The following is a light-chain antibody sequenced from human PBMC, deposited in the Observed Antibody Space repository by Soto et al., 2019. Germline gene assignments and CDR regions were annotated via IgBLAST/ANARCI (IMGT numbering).Light chain of an antibody. CDR3: QQYNSYWS. CDR1: QSISIW. V-gene: IGKV1-5*01. CDR2: DTS. Sequence: DIQMTQSPSTLSASVGDRVTITCRASQSISIWLAWYQQKPGKVPKLLIYDTSSLESGVPSRFSGSGSGTEFTLTINSLQPDDFATYYCQQYNSYWSFGQGTKVDI. J-gene: IGKJ1*01.